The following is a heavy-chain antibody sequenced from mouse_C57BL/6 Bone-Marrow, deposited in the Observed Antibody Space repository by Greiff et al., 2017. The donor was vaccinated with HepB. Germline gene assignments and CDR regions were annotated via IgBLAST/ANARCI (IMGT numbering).Heavy chain of an antibody. V-gene: IGHV5-4*01. Sequence: EVQLVESGGGLVKPGGSLKLSCAASGFTFSSYAMSWVRQTPEKRLEWVATISDGGSYTYYPDNVKGRFTISRDNAKNNLYLQMSHLKSEDTAMYYCARDRGYTTYFDVWGTGTTVTVSS. CDR1: GFTFSSYA. D-gene: IGHD2-2*01. J-gene: IGHJ1*03. CDR3: ARDRGYTTYFDV. CDR2: ISDGGSYT.